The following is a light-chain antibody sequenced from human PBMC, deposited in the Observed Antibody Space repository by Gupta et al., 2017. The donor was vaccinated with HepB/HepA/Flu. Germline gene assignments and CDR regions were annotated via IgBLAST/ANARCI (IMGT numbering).Light chain of an antibody. CDR2: RDS. V-gene: IGLV3-9*01. J-gene: IGLJ2*01. CDR3: QVWDTSTAV. Sequence: SYELTQPLSVSVALGQTARITCGGNSIGGKDVHWYQHKAGQAPVLVIYRDSNRPPGIPERFSGSNSGNTATLTISRAQGGDEADYYCQVWDTSTAVFGGGTKVTVL. CDR1: SIGGKD.